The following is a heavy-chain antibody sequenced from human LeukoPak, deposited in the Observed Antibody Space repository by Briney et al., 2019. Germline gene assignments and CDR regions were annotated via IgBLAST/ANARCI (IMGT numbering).Heavy chain of an antibody. CDR2: ISSSGRTI. CDR3: ARDHYGDYFPNRLDP. J-gene: IGHJ5*02. D-gene: IGHD4-17*01. Sequence: PGGSLRLSCAASGFTFSSYEMGGVRRAPGGGLGWGSDISSSGRTIYYADSVRGGFTISRDNAKNSMYLQMNSLSPEEPAVYYCARDHYGDYFPNRLDPWGQGPLVPVSS. V-gene: IGHV3-48*03. CDR1: GFTFSSYE.